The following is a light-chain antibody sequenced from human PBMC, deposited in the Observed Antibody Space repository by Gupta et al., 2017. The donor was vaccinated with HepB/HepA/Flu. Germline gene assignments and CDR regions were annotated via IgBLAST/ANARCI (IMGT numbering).Light chain of an antibody. V-gene: IGLV3-25*03. Sequence: SYELIQPHSVSVSPGPTARVTCSGYAFTKKYAYWYQHKPGQAPTLVIYKDNERPSGIPERFSGSSSGTIVTLTISGVQAEDEADYYCPSGDSSVTHLVFGGGTKLTVL. CDR3: PSGDSSVTHLV. CDR1: AFTKKY. J-gene: IGLJ3*02. CDR2: KDN.